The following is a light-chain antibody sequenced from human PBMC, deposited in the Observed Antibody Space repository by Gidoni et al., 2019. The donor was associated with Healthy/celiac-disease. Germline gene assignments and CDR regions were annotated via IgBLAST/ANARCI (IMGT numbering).Light chain of an antibody. Sequence: EIVLTQSTGTLSLSPGERATLSCRASQSVSSSYLAWYQQKPGQAPRRLIYGASSRATGIPDRFSGSGSGTDFTLTISSLEPEDFAVYYCQQYGSSPWTFGQGTKVEIK. CDR1: QSVSSSY. V-gene: IGKV3-20*01. CDR2: GAS. CDR3: QQYGSSPWT. J-gene: IGKJ1*01.